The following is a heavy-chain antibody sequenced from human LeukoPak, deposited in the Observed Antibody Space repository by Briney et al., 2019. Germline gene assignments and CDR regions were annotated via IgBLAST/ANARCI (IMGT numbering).Heavy chain of an antibody. Sequence: PGGSLRLSCAASGFTFSSYSMNWVRQAPGKGLEWVSSISSSSSYMYSTDSMKGRFTISRDNAKNSLYLQMNSLRAEDTAVYYCARGDNSGWYFYYLDYWGQGTLVTVSS. CDR2: ISSSSSYM. J-gene: IGHJ4*02. CDR3: ARGDNSGWYFYYLDY. V-gene: IGHV3-21*01. CDR1: GFTFSSYS. D-gene: IGHD6-19*01.